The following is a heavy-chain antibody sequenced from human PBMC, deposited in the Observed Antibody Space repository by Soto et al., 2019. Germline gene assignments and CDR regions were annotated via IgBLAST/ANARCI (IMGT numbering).Heavy chain of an antibody. J-gene: IGHJ6*02. V-gene: IGHV3-21*04. Sequence: GSLRLSCAASGFTFSSYSMNWVRQAPGKGLEWVSSISSSSSYIYYADSVKGRFTISRDNAKNSLYLQMNSLRAEDTALYYCAKGAGTSVLYYYYGMDVWGQGTTVTVSS. CDR1: GFTFSSYS. CDR2: ISSSSSYI. D-gene: IGHD1-7*01. CDR3: AKGAGTSVLYYYYGMDV.